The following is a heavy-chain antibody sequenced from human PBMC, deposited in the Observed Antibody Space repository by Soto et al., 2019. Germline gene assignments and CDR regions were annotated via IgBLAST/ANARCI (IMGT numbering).Heavy chain of an antibody. V-gene: IGHV3-33*01. CDR3: ARDGGRYYYDSSGYYLDY. CDR2: IWYDGSNK. D-gene: IGHD3-22*01. Sequence: QVQLVESGGGVVQPGRSLRLSCAASGFTFSSYGMHWVRQAPGKGLEWVAVIWYDGSNKYYADSVKGRFTISRDNSKNTLYLQLNSLRAEDTAVYYCARDGGRYYYDSSGYYLDYWGQGTLVTVSS. J-gene: IGHJ4*02. CDR1: GFTFSSYG.